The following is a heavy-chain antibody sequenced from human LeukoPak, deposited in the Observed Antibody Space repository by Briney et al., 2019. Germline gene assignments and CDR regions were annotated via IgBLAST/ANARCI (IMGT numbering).Heavy chain of an antibody. CDR1: GYTFTSYD. J-gene: IGHJ4*02. Sequence: GASVKVSCKASGYTFTSYDINWVRQATGQGLEWMGWMNPNSGNTDYAQKLQGRVTMTTDTSTSTAYMELRSLRSDDTAVYYCARFSGMPRDWGQGTLVTVSS. D-gene: IGHD1-14*01. CDR3: ARFSGMPRD. CDR2: MNPNSGNT. V-gene: IGHV1-8*01.